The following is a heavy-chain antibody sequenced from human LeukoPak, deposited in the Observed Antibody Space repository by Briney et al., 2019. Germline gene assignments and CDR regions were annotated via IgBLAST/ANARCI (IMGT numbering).Heavy chain of an antibody. V-gene: IGHV3-48*03. CDR2: ISSSGLTM. CDR3: ARRTTGDDY. D-gene: IGHD4-17*01. CDR1: GFTFSNYE. Sequence: GGSLRLSCAASGFTFSNYEMNWVRQAPGRGLEWVSYISSSGLTMYYADSVKGRFAISRDNAKNSLYLQMNSLRAEDTAVYYCARRTTGDDYWGQGTLVTVSS. J-gene: IGHJ4*02.